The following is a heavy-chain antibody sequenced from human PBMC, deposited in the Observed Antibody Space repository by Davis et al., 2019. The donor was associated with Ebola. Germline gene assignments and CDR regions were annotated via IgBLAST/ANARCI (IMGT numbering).Heavy chain of an antibody. Sequence: ASVKVSCKASGYTFTSCYMHWVRQAPGQGLEWMGWISAYNGNTNYAQKLQGRVTMTTDTSTSTAYMELRSLRSDDTAVYYCARGRAARLRFDYWGQGTLVTVSS. J-gene: IGHJ4*02. D-gene: IGHD6-6*01. CDR1: GYTFTSCY. CDR3: ARGRAARLRFDY. CDR2: ISAYNGNT. V-gene: IGHV1-18*04.